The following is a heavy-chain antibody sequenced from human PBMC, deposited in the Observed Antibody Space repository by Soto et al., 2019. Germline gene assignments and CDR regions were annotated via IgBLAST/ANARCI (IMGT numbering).Heavy chain of an antibody. Sequence: SETLSLTCTVSAGSITTSSWSWIRQPLGKALEWIGYISYRGSTNYNPSLKSRLTISIDTSKSQISLKLTSMTTADTAVYYCASSGIVGREVNTWFDPWGQGTLVTVSS. D-gene: IGHD1-26*01. CDR1: AGSITTSS. CDR2: ISYRGST. CDR3: ASSGIVGREVNTWFDP. J-gene: IGHJ5*02. V-gene: IGHV4-59*01.